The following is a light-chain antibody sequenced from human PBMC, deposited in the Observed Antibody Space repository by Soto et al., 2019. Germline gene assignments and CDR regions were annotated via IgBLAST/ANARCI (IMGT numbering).Light chain of an antibody. CDR2: AAS. CDR3: QQSYSSPPT. CDR1: QSISNH. J-gene: IGKJ1*01. V-gene: IGKV1-39*01. Sequence: DIQMAQSPSSLSASPEASVSITCRASQSISNHLNWYQQKPGKAPKLLIFAASSLQSGVPSRFSGSRSGPDFTLTISSLQPEDFATYYCQQSYSSPPTFGQGTKVDIK.